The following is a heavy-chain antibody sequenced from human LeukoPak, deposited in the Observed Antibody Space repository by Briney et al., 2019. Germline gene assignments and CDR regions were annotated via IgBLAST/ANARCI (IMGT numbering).Heavy chain of an antibody. CDR3: AKETAE. CDR1: GFTFSSYA. Sequence: PGGSLRLSCAASGFTFSSYAMHWVRQAPGKGLEWVAVISYDGSNKYYADSVKGRFTISRDNSKNTLYLQMNSLRAEDTAVYYCAKETAEWGQGTLVTVSS. CDR2: ISYDGSNK. D-gene: IGHD2-21*02. J-gene: IGHJ4*02. V-gene: IGHV3-30-3*01.